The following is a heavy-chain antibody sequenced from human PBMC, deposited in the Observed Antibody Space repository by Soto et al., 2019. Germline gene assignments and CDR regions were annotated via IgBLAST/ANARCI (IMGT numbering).Heavy chain of an antibody. D-gene: IGHD3-10*01. J-gene: IGHJ4*02. CDR2: IYYSGST. Sequence: QVQLQESGPGLVKPSQTLSLTCTVSGGSISSGGYYWSWIRQHPGKGLEWLGYIYYSGSTYYNPSLKSRVTISVDTSKNQFSLKLSSVTAADTAVYYCARERWFGDIQGYFDYWGQGTLVTVSS. V-gene: IGHV4-31*03. CDR3: ARERWFGDIQGYFDY. CDR1: GGSISSGGYY.